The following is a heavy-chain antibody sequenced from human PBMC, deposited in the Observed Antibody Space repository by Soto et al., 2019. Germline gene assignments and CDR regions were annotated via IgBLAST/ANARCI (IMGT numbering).Heavy chain of an antibody. Sequence: GGSLRLSCAASGFTFSSYSMNWVRQAPGKGLEWVSSISSSSSYIYYADSVKGRFTISRDNAKNSLYLQMNSLRAEDTAVYYCARDQGYGDPPYYHYGMAVWGQGTTVTVSS. J-gene: IGHJ6*02. D-gene: IGHD4-17*01. CDR1: GFTFSSYS. CDR2: ISSSSSYI. CDR3: ARDQGYGDPPYYHYGMAV. V-gene: IGHV3-21*01.